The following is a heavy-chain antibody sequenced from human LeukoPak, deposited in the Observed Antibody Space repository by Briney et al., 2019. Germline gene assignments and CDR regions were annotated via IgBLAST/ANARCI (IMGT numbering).Heavy chain of an antibody. CDR1: GFTFDDYA. Sequence: GRSLRLSCAASGFTFDDYAMHWVRQAPGKGLEWVSGISWNSGSIGYADSVKGRFTISRDNAKNSLYLQMNSLRAEDTALYYCAKDPHGSGDYWGQGTLVTVPS. CDR2: ISWNSGSI. J-gene: IGHJ4*02. V-gene: IGHV3-9*01. CDR3: AKDPHGSGDY.